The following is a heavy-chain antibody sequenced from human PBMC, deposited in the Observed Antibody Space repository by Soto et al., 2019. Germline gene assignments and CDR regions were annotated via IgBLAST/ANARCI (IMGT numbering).Heavy chain of an antibody. Sequence: LSLTCTVSGGSISSYYWSWIRQPPGKGLEWIGYIYYSGSTNYNPSLKSRVTISVDTSKNQFSLKLSSVTAADTAVYYCAREIMVRGVIINPWFDPWGQGTLVTVSS. V-gene: IGHV4-59*01. CDR3: AREIMVRGVIINPWFDP. D-gene: IGHD3-10*01. J-gene: IGHJ5*02. CDR1: GGSISSYY. CDR2: IYYSGST.